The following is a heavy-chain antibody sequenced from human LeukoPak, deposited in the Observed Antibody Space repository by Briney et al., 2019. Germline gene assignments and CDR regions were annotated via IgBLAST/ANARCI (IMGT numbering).Heavy chain of an antibody. CDR2: IKQDGSEK. J-gene: IGHJ6*02. V-gene: IGHV3-7*01. CDR1: GFTFSSYW. D-gene: IGHD3-3*01. CDR3: ARGRGFWSGYPYGMDV. Sequence: GGSLRLSCAASGFTFSSYWMSWVRQAPGKGLEWVANIKQDGSEKYYVDSVKGRFTIFRDNAKNSLYLQMNSLRAEDTAVYYCARGRGFWSGYPYGMDVWGQGTTVTVSS.